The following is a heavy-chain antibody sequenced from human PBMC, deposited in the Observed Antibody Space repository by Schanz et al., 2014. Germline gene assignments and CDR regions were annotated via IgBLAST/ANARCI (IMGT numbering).Heavy chain of an antibody. CDR1: GFAFSSFA. J-gene: IGHJ6*02. CDR3: VKDLQRELLRDDHYYGMDV. D-gene: IGHD1-26*01. CDR2: IKEDGSVR. V-gene: IGHV3-7*01. Sequence: EVFLVESGGGLVQPGGSLRLSCAASGFAFSSFALSWVRQAPGKGLEWVANIKEDGSVRNHVASLEGRFTISRDNAKKSLYLQLNSLRAEDTAVYYCVKDLQRELLRDDHYYGMDVWGQGTTVTVSS.